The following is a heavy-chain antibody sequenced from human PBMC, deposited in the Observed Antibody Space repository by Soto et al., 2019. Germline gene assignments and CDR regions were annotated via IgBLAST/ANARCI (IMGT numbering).Heavy chain of an antibody. J-gene: IGHJ3*02. CDR1: GYSFSNYW. CDR2: IFPGDSDT. V-gene: IGHV5-51*01. CDR3: VRTDTSVDRVTPAAFDI. D-gene: IGHD2-15*01. Sequence: GESLKISCKGSGYSFSNYWIGWVRQMPGKGLEWMGIIFPGDSDTRYSPSFQGQVTISSDKSISTAYLQWSSLKASDTAMYFCVRTDTSVDRVTPAAFDIWGQRTMVTVSS.